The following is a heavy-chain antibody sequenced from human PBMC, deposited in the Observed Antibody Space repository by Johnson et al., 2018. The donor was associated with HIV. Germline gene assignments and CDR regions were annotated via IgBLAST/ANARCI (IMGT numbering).Heavy chain of an antibody. Sequence: VQLVESGGGLVQPGRSLRLSCVASGFTFDDYAMHWVRQAPGKGLEWVPGMSWNSGSKGYADSVKGRFTISRDNAKNSLYLQMNSLRAEDLALYYCTKDRATVTWGGAFDIWGQGTMVTVSS. J-gene: IGHJ3*02. CDR3: TKDRATVTWGGAFDI. CDR1: GFTFDDYA. V-gene: IGHV3-9*03. D-gene: IGHD4-17*01. CDR2: MSWNSGSK.